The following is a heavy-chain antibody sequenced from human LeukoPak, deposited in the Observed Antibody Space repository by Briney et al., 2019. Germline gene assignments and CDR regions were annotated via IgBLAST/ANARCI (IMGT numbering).Heavy chain of an antibody. D-gene: IGHD3-22*01. Sequence: PETLSLTCTVSGGSISSYYWSWIRQPPGRGLEWIGYIHYSGSTNYNPSLKSRVTISVDTSKNQFSLRLTSVTAADTAVYYCARAGSSGYSVDYWGQGTLVTVSS. CDR3: ARAGSSGYSVDY. CDR1: GGSISSYY. J-gene: IGHJ4*02. CDR2: IHYSGST. V-gene: IGHV4-59*01.